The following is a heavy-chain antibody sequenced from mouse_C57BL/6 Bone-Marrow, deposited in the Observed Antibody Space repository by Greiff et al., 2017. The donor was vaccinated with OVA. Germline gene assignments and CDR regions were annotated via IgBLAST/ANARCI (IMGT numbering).Heavy chain of an antibody. CDR3: AGSEYGSSGYYFDY. J-gene: IGHJ2*01. Sequence: VQLQQPGAELVKPGASVKLSCTASGYTFTSYWMHWVKQRPGQGLEWIGMIHPNSGSTNYNEKFKSKATLTVDKSSSTAYMQLSSLTSEDSAVYYCAGSEYGSSGYYFDYWGQGTTLTVSS. D-gene: IGHD1-1*01. CDR1: GYTFTSYW. CDR2: IHPNSGST. V-gene: IGHV1-64*01.